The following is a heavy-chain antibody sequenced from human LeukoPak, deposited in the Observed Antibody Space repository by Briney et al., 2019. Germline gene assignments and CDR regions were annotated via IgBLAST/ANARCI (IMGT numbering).Heavy chain of an antibody. Sequence: GGSLRLSCAASGFTFSNYGMSWVRQAPGKGLEWVSVISGSGGKTFYADSVKGRFTISRDNSKNTLYLQMNSLRDDDTAVYYCAKDWKEVAYCSGGSCYSDYWGQGTLVSVSS. CDR2: ISGSGGKT. D-gene: IGHD2-15*01. CDR3: AKDWKEVAYCSGGSCYSDY. CDR1: GFTFSNYG. V-gene: IGHV3-23*01. J-gene: IGHJ4*02.